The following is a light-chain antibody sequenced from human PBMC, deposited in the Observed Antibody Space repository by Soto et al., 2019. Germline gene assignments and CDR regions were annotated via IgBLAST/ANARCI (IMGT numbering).Light chain of an antibody. CDR2: GAS. V-gene: IGKV3-20*01. J-gene: IGKJ1*01. Sequence: EIVLTQSPGTLSLSPGERYTLSCRASQSVSSSYLAWYQQKPGQAPRLLIYGASSRATGITDRFSGSGSGTDFTLTISRLEPEDFAVYYCQPYNNWPPKVGQVTKVEIK. CDR1: QSVSSSY. CDR3: QPYNNWPPK.